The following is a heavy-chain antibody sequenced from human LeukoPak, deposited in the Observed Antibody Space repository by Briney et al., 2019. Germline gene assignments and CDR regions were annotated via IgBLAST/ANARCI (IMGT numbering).Heavy chain of an antibody. J-gene: IGHJ4*02. CDR1: GFTFSSYG. CDR2: ISYDGSNK. V-gene: IGHV3-30*03. CDR3: TTSLSSVGLGATGGIDY. D-gene: IGHD5-12*01. Sequence: GGSLRLSCAASGFTFSSYGMHWVRQAPGKGLEWVAVISYDGSNKYYADSVKGRFTISRDNSKNTLYLQMNSLKTEDTAVYYCTTSLSSVGLGATGGIDYWGQGTLVTVSS.